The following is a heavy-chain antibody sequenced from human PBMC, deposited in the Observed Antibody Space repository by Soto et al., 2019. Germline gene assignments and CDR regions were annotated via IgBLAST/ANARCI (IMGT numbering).Heavy chain of an antibody. CDR2: ISGSGGST. Sequence: GGSLRLSCAASGFTFSSYAMSWVRQAPGKGLEWVSAISGSGGSTYYADSVKGRFTISRDNSKNTLYLQMNSLRAEDTAVYYSANQNLIAAAGTVSFEYWGQRTLVT. CDR1: GFTFSSYA. J-gene: IGHJ4*02. CDR3: ANQNLIAAAGTVSFEY. D-gene: IGHD6-13*01. V-gene: IGHV3-23*01.